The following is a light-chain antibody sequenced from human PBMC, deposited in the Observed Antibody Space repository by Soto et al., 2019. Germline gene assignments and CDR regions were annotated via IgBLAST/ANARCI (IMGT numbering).Light chain of an antibody. V-gene: IGKV4-1*01. Sequence: DIVMTQSPDSLAVSLGERATINCKSSQSVLCSSNNNNCLAWYQQKPGQPPKLLIYWASTRESGVPDRFSGSGSGTDLTLTISSLQTEDVAVYYCQQYYSAPPTFGQGTKLEIK. CDR3: QQYYSAPPT. CDR1: QSVLCSSNNNNC. J-gene: IGKJ2*01. CDR2: WAS.